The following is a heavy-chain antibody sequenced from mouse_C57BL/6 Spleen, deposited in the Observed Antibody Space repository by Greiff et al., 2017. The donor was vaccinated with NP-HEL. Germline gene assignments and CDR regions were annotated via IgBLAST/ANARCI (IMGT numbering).Heavy chain of an antibody. CDR3: ARGSPSYAGAMDY. CDR2: INYDGSST. CDR1: GFTFSDYY. D-gene: IGHD2-12*01. Sequence: EVHLVESEGGLVQPGSSMKLSCTASGFTFSDYYMAWVRQVPEKGLEWVANINYDGSSTYYLDSLKSRFIISRDNAKNILYLQMSSLESEDTATYYCARGSPSYAGAMDYWGQGTSVTVSS. J-gene: IGHJ4*01. V-gene: IGHV5-16*01.